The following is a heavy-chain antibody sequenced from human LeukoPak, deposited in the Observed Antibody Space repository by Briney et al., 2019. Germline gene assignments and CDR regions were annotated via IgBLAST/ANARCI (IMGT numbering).Heavy chain of an antibody. D-gene: IGHD3-10*01. CDR1: GFTFSSYA. CDR3: ARSRITMVRGVIITPYYFDY. J-gene: IGHJ4*02. V-gene: IGHV3-23*01. Sequence: PGGSLRLSCAASGFTFSSYAMSWVRQAPGKGLEWVSAISGSGDSTYYADSVKGRFTISRDNAKNSLYLQMNSLRAEDTAVYYCARSRITMVRGVIITPYYFDYWGQGTLVTVSS. CDR2: ISGSGDST.